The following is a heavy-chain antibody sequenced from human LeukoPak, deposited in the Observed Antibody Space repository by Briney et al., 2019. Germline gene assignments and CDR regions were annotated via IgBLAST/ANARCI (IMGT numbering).Heavy chain of an antibody. CDR3: AKAQGFEDY. CDR1: GFTFSSYA. Sequence: PGGSLRLSCAAAGFTFSSYAMNGVRQAPGKGLEWVSAITASGTSTYYADSVRGRFTISRDNSKNTLYLQMNSLRAEDTAVYYCAKAQGFEDYWGQGTLVTVSS. V-gene: IGHV3-23*01. CDR2: ITASGTST. D-gene: IGHD3-9*01. J-gene: IGHJ4*02.